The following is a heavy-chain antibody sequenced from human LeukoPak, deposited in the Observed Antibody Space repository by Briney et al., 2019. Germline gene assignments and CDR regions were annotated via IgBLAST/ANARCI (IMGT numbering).Heavy chain of an antibody. CDR1: GYTFTGYY. D-gene: IGHD6-19*01. V-gene: IGHV1-2*02. CDR2: INPNSGGT. CDR3: ARDLVSVAGFYYYYGMDV. J-gene: IGHJ6*02. Sequence: ASVKVSCKASGYTFTGYYMHWVRQAPGQGLEWMGWINPNSGGTNYAQKFQGRVTMTRDTSISTAYMELSRLRSDDTAVYYCARDLVSVAGFYYYYGMDVWGQGTTVTVSS.